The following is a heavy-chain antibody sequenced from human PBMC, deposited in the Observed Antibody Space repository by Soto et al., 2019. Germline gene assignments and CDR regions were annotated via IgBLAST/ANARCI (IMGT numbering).Heavy chain of an antibody. D-gene: IGHD3-22*01. V-gene: IGHV3-30*18. CDR1: GFTFSSYG. Sequence: QVQLVESGGGVVQPGRSLRLSCAASGFTFSSYGMHWVRQAPGKGLEWVAVISYDGSNKYYADSVKGRFTISRDNSKNTLYLKMNSLRAEDTAVYYCAKDKVKIITMLAVVTYLDNWGQGTLVIVSS. CDR3: AKDKVKIITMLAVVTYLDN. CDR2: ISYDGSNK. J-gene: IGHJ4*02.